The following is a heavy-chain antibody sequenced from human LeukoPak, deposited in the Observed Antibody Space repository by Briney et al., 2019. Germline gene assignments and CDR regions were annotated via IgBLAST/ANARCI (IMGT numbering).Heavy chain of an antibody. CDR2: ISAYNGNT. Sequence: ASVKVSCKASGYTFTGYYMHWVRQAPGQGLEWMGWISAYNGNTNYAQKLQGRVTMTTDTSTSTAYMELRSLRSDDTAVYYCARDKFGEWIDYWGQGTLVTVSS. J-gene: IGHJ4*02. CDR3: ARDKFGEWIDY. D-gene: IGHD3-10*01. V-gene: IGHV1-18*04. CDR1: GYTFTGYY.